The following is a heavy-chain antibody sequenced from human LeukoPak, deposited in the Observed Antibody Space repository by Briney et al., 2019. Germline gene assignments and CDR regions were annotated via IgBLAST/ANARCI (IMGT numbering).Heavy chain of an antibody. CDR1: GYTFTSYG. Sequence: ASVKVSCKASGYTFTSYGISWVRQAPGQGLEWMGWISAYNGNTNYAQKLQGRVTMTTDTSTSTAYMELRSLRSDDTAVYYCARDVGVVGATSFAFDIWGQGTMVTVSS. V-gene: IGHV1-18*01. D-gene: IGHD1-26*01. CDR2: ISAYNGNT. CDR3: ARDVGVVGATSFAFDI. J-gene: IGHJ3*02.